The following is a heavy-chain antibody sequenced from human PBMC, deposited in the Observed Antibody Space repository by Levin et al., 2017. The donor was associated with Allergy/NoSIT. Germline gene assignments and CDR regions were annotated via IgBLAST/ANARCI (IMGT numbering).Heavy chain of an antibody. Sequence: SQTLSLTCAVYGGSFRGSYWSWIRQPPGKGLEWIGEINHSGSTNYTPSLKSRVTISVDTSKNQFSLKLSSVTSADTAVYYCARGRYYYYYMDGWGKGTTVTVSS. CDR1: GGSFRGSY. V-gene: IGHV4-34*01. J-gene: IGHJ6*03. CDR2: INHSGST. CDR3: ARGRYYYYYMDG.